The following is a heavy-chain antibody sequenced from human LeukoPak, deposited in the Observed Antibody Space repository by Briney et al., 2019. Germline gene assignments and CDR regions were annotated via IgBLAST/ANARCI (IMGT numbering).Heavy chain of an antibody. CDR1: GGSFSGYY. J-gene: IGHJ4*02. Sequence: SETLSLTCAVYGGSFSGYYWSWIRQPPGKGPEWIGEINHSGSTNYNPSLKSRVTISVDTSKNQFSLKLSSVTAADTAVYYCARDPPYDYVWGSYRPFDYWGQGTLVTVSS. D-gene: IGHD3-16*02. V-gene: IGHV4-34*01. CDR3: ARDPPYDYVWGSYRPFDY. CDR2: INHSGST.